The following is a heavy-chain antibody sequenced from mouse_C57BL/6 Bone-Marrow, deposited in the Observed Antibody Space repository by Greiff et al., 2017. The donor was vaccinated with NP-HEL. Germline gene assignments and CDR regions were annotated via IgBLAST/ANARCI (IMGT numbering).Heavy chain of an antibody. V-gene: IGHV5-4*01. Sequence: EVKLMESGGGLVKPGGSLKLSCAASGFTFSSYAMSWVRQTPEKRLEWVATISDGGSYTYYPDNVKGRFTISRDNAKNNLYLQMSHLKSEDTAMYYCAREGSLYGNFFAYWGQGTLVTVSA. D-gene: IGHD2-1*01. CDR3: AREGSLYGNFFAY. J-gene: IGHJ3*01. CDR2: ISDGGSYT. CDR1: GFTFSSYA.